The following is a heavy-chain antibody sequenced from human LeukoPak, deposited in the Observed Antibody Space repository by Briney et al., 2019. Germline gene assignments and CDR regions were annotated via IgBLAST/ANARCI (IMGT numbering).Heavy chain of an antibody. Sequence: PGGSLRLSCAASGFTFSSYWVHWVRQVPGKGLVWVSRIKSDGSITTYADSVKGRFTISRDNAKNILYLQMDSLRVEDTAVYYCARETSGYNTGVHYFDYWGQGAMVSVCS. D-gene: IGHD5-24*01. J-gene: IGHJ4*02. CDR3: ARETSGYNTGVHYFDY. V-gene: IGHV3-74*03. CDR1: GFTFSSYW. CDR2: IKSDGSIT.